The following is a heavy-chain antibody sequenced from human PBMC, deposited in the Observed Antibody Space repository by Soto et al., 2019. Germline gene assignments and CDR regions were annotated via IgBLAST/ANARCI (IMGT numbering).Heavy chain of an antibody. CDR2: IYPGDSDT. Sequence: GESLKISCKGSGYSFTSYWIGWVRQMPGKGLECMGIIYPGDSDTRYSPSFQGQVTISADKSISTAYLQWSSLKASDTAMYYCARPPNGGKNYYGLDVWGQGTTVTVSS. CDR3: ARPPNGGKNYYGLDV. CDR1: GYSFTSYW. J-gene: IGHJ6*02. V-gene: IGHV5-51*01. D-gene: IGHD2-8*01.